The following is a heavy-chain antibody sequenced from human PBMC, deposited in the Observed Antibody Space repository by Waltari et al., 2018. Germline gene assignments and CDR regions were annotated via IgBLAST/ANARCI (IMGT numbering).Heavy chain of an antibody. CDR1: GGSFRRYY. J-gene: IGHJ1*01. Sequence: QEQLQHWGAGLLKPSETLSLTCPVYGGSFRRYYWSWITQPPGKVQEWIGEINHSGSTNYKPSVKSRVTISVDTSKNQFSLKLSSVTAADTAVYYCARVSEGEYKYFQHWGQGTLVTVSS. V-gene: IGHV4-34*01. CDR3: ARVSEGEYKYFQH. D-gene: IGHD4-17*01. CDR2: INHSGST.